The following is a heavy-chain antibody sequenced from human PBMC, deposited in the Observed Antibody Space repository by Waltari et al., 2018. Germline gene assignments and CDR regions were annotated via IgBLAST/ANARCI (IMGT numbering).Heavy chain of an antibody. J-gene: IGHJ5*02. Sequence: QVQLQESGPGLVKPSETLSLTCNVSGASISDYYWTGLRQSPGKGLEWIGYVYYTGSTNYNPSLKSRVAMSLDMSKDQFSLQLRSVTAADTAVYYCALRQGFTSGWYWFDPWGPGTLVTVSS. D-gene: IGHD6-19*01. CDR3: ALRQGFTSGWYWFDP. CDR1: GASISDYY. V-gene: IGHV4-59*01. CDR2: VYYTGST.